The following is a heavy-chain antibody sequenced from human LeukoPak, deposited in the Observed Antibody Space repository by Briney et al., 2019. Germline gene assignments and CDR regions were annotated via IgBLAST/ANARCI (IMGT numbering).Heavy chain of an antibody. V-gene: IGHV3-33*01. D-gene: IGHD6-13*01. Sequence: GGSLRLSCAASGFTFSSYGMHWVRQAPGKGLEWVAVIWYDGSNKYYADSVKGRFTISRDNSKNTLYLQMNSLRAEDTAVYYCARDAIAAAGLNWFDPWGQGTLVTVSS. CDR3: ARDAIAAAGLNWFDP. CDR2: IWYDGSNK. J-gene: IGHJ5*02. CDR1: GFTFSSYG.